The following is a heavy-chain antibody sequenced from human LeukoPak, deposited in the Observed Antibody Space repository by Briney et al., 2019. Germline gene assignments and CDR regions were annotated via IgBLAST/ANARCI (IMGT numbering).Heavy chain of an antibody. CDR1: GFTFSSYA. CDR3: AKGSEYSSSLLDY. J-gene: IGHJ4*02. D-gene: IGHD6-6*01. V-gene: IGHV3-23*01. CDR2: ISGSGGST. Sequence: PGGSLRLSCAASGFTFSSYAMSWVRQAPGKGLEWVSDISGSGGSTYYADSVKGRFTISRDNSKNTLYLQMNSLRPEDTAVYYCAKGSEYSSSLLDYWGQGTLVTVSS.